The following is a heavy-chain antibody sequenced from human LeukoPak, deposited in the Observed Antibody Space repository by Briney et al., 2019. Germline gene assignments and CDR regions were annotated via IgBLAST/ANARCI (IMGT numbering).Heavy chain of an antibody. D-gene: IGHD3-3*01. CDR2: IRSKAYGGTT. J-gene: IGHJ4*03. Sequence: PGESLRLSCAASGFTFSTYSMKWVRQAPGKGLEWVGFIRSKAYGGTTEYAASVKGRFTISRDDAKSIAYLQMNSLKTEDTAVYYCTREYYDFWSGYEGAGYFDYWGQGTLVTVSS. CDR3: TREYYDFWSGYEGAGYFDY. CDR1: GFTFSTYS. V-gene: IGHV3-49*04.